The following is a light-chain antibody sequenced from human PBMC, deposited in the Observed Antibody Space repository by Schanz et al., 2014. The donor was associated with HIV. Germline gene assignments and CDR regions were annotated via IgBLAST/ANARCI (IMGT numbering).Light chain of an antibody. CDR1: QSISSY. CDR3: QQYDRSSWT. Sequence: DIQMTQSPSPLSASVGDRVTLTCRASQSISSYLNWYQQKPGKAPKLLIEGASSLQRGVPSRFSGSGSGTEFTLTISSLQPEDIATYYCQQYDRSSWTFGQGTKVEIK. V-gene: IGKV1-39*01. J-gene: IGKJ1*01. CDR2: GAS.